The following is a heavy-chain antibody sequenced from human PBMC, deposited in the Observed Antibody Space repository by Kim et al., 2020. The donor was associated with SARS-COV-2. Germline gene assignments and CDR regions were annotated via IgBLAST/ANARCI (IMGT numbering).Heavy chain of an antibody. CDR2: ITGSGTTI. Sequence: GGSLRLSCAASGFTFSSYEMNWVRQAPGKGLEWVSHITGSGTTIYYADSVRGRFTISRDNAENLLFLQMNSLRVEDTAVYYCVRDVDAAGAIWDHWGQGTLVTVSS. CDR1: GFTFSSYE. D-gene: IGHD1-26*01. J-gene: IGHJ4*02. V-gene: IGHV3-48*03. CDR3: VRDVDAAGAIWDH.